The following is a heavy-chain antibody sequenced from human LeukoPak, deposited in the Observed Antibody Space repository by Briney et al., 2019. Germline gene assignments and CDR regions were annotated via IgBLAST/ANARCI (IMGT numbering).Heavy chain of an antibody. Sequence: GESLKISCKGSGYRFTDYWIGWGRQMPRKGLEWMGIISPDDSDTRYNPSFKGQVTISADESNSTSFLQWSSVKASDTAMYYCARYRGDYVSLPSPFDYWGLGTLVTVSS. V-gene: IGHV5-51*01. D-gene: IGHD4-17*01. CDR1: GYRFTDYW. CDR3: ARYRGDYVSLPSPFDY. CDR2: ISPDDSDT. J-gene: IGHJ4*02.